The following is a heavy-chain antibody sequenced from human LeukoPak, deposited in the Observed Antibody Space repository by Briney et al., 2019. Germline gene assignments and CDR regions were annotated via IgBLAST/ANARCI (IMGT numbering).Heavy chain of an antibody. Sequence: TGGSLRLSCAASGFTVSSNYMSWVRQAPGKGLGWVSVIYSGGSTYYADSVKGRFTISRDNSKNTLYLQMNSLRAEDTAVYYCARQTVTTGFDYWGQGTLVTVSS. V-gene: IGHV3-66*04. J-gene: IGHJ4*02. D-gene: IGHD4-17*01. CDR3: ARQTVTTGFDY. CDR1: GFTVSSNY. CDR2: IYSGGST.